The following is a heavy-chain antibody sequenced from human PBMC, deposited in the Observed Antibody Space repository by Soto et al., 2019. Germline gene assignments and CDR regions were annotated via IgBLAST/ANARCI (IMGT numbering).Heavy chain of an antibody. CDR3: ARVRRLVRGVMSRYSGDWFDP. Sequence: SVKVSCKASGGTFSSYTISWVRQAPGQGLEWMGRIIPILGIANYAQKFQGRVTITADKSTSTAYMELSSLRSEDTAVYYCARVRRLVRGVMSRYSGDWFDPWGQGTLVTVSS. D-gene: IGHD3-10*01. CDR2: IIPILGIA. CDR1: GGTFSSYT. V-gene: IGHV1-69*02. J-gene: IGHJ5*02.